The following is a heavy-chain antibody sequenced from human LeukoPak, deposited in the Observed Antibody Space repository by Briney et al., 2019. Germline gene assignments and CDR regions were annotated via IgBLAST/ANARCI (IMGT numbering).Heavy chain of an antibody. Sequence: GESLKISCKGSGYSFTSYWIGWVRQMPGKGLEWMGIIYPGDSDTRYSPSFQGQVTISADKSIITAYLQWSSLKASDTAMYYCATHSTQIKGPLSYYYYGMDVWGQGTTVTVSS. J-gene: IGHJ6*02. CDR3: ATHSTQIKGPLSYYYYGMDV. D-gene: IGHD2-15*01. CDR2: IYPGDSDT. CDR1: GYSFTSYW. V-gene: IGHV5-51*01.